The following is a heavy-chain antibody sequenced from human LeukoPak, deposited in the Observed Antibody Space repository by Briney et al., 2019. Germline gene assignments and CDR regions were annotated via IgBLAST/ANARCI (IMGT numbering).Heavy chain of an antibody. CDR3: ERDLWLLSVGDDAFDI. CDR2: ISPYNGNT. Sequence: ASVKVSCKASGYTFTSYCIRWVRQAPGQGLEWMGWISPYNGNTNYAQKLQGRVTMTTDTSTGTAHMEVRSLRSDDTAVYYCERDLWLLSVGDDAFDIWGQGTMVTVSS. D-gene: IGHD2-21*02. CDR1: GYTFTSYC. J-gene: IGHJ3*02. V-gene: IGHV1-18*04.